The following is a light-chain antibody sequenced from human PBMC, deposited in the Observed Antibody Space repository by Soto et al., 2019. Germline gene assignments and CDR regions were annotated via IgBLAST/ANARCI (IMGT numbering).Light chain of an antibody. J-gene: IGKJ5*01. Sequence: EIVMTQSPATLSVSPGERATLSCRASQSVSSNLAWYQQKPGQAPRLLIYAASSRATGISDRFSGSGSGTDFTLIINRLDPEDSAVDYCQHNGRSFGQGTRLE. V-gene: IGKV3-20*01. CDR3: QHNGRS. CDR2: AAS. CDR1: QSVSSN.